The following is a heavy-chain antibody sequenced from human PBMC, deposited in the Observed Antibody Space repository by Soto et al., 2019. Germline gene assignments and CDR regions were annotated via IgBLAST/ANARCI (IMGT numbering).Heavy chain of an antibody. CDR2: MYHSGSN. Sequence: QVQLQASGPGLVKPSQTPSLTCAVSGVSITSTNWWTWIRQPPGKGLEWIGEMYHSGSNNYNPSLKGRVSISVDKSKNQFSLKVSSVTAADTAVYYCATVPGIVGATHFDCWGQGALVTVSS. J-gene: IGHJ4*02. V-gene: IGHV4-4*02. D-gene: IGHD1-26*01. CDR1: GVSITSTNW. CDR3: ATVPGIVGATHFDC.